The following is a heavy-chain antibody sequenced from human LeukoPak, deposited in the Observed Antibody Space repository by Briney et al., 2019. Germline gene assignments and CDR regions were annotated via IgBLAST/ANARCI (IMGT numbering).Heavy chain of an antibody. CDR3: ARVWCSSTRCYFGDLVWFDP. D-gene: IGHD2-2*01. Sequence: SETLSPTCSVSGVVISSSSYFWGWIRQAPGKGLEWIGTIYHSGSTYYNPSLKSRVTISVDTSKNQFSLKLNSVTAADTAVYHCARVWCSSTRCYFGDLVWFDPWGQGTLVTVSS. CDR2: IYHSGST. V-gene: IGHV4-39*07. J-gene: IGHJ5*02. CDR1: GVVISSSSYF.